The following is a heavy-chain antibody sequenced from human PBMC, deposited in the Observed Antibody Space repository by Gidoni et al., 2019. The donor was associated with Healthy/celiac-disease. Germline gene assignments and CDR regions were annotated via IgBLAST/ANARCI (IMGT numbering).Heavy chain of an antibody. CDR2: ISSNGGST. Sequence: EVQLVESGGGLVQPGGSLRLSCSASGFTFSSYAMHWVRQAPGKGLEYVSAISSNGGSTYYADSVKGRFTISRDNSKNTLYLQMSSLRAEDTAVYYCVKDRDYGSGSYYGAFYFDYWGQGTLVTVSS. CDR1: GFTFSSYA. D-gene: IGHD3-10*01. V-gene: IGHV3-64D*09. CDR3: VKDRDYGSGSYYGAFYFDY. J-gene: IGHJ4*02.